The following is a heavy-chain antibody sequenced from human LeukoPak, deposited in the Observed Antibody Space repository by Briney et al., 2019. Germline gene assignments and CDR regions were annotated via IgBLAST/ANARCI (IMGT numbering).Heavy chain of an antibody. D-gene: IGHD6-19*01. CDR3: ASRRSGWPNDAFDI. J-gene: IGHJ3*02. V-gene: IGHV3-53*01. CDR1: GFTVSSNY. CDR2: IYSGGST. Sequence: HPGGSLRLSCAASGFTVSSNYMSWVRQAPGKGLEWVSVIYSGGSTYYTDSVKGRFTISRDNAKNSVYLQMDSLRAEDTAVYYCASRRSGWPNDAFDIWGQGTMVTVTS.